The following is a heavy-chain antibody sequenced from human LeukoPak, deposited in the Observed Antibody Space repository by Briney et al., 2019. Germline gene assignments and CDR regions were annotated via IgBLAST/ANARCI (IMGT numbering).Heavy chain of an antibody. J-gene: IGHJ4*02. D-gene: IGHD1-26*01. Sequence: GGSLRLSCAASGFTFSNYAMSWVRQAPGKGLGWVAHIKEDGSKKYYVDSVKGRFTISRDNAKNSLYLQMNSLRAEDTAVYYCARTRVGGYFDYWGQGTLVTVSS. V-gene: IGHV3-7*01. CDR3: ARTRVGGYFDY. CDR1: GFTFSNYA. CDR2: IKEDGSKK.